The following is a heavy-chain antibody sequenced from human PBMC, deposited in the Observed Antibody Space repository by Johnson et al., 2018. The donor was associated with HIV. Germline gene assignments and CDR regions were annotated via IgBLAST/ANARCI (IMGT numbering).Heavy chain of an antibody. J-gene: IGHJ3*02. CDR2: IRWNSGSI. Sequence: QLVESGGGLVQPGRSLRLSCAASGFTFDDYAMHWVRQAPGKGLEWVSGIRWNSGSIGYADSVKGRFTISRDNAKNSLYLQMNSMRAEDTAGYYCARGGNWNNRNALDIWGQGTMVTVSS. CDR1: GFTFDDYA. D-gene: IGHD1/OR15-1a*01. V-gene: IGHV3-9*01. CDR3: ARGGNWNNRNALDI.